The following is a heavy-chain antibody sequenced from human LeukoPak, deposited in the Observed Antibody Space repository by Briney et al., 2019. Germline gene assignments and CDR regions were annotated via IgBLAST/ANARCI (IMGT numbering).Heavy chain of an antibody. D-gene: IGHD3-10*01. V-gene: IGHV4-30-2*01. Sequence: SETLSLTCAVSGGSISSGGYSWSWIRQPPGKGLEWIGYIYHSGSTYYNPSLKSRVTISVDRSKNQFSLKLSSVTAADTAVYYCARDRHMVRGSSWFDPRGQGTLVTVPS. CDR2: IYHSGST. CDR3: ARDRHMVRGSSWFDP. CDR1: GGSISSGGYS. J-gene: IGHJ5*02.